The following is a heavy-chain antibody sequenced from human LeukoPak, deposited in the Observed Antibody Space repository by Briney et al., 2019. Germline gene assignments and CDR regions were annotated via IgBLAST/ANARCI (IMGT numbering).Heavy chain of an antibody. CDR1: VYTFTSYG. Sequence: PSVKVFCKASVYTFTSYGISWVRQAPGQGLEWRGRISAYSGNANYAQNLQGRVTMTTDTSTTTAYMGLRSLRSDDTAVYYCASDSKRYGDDPDYWGQGTLVTVS. V-gene: IGHV1-18*01. J-gene: IGHJ4*02. CDR3: ASDSKRYGDDPDY. CDR2: ISAYSGNA. D-gene: IGHD4-17*01.